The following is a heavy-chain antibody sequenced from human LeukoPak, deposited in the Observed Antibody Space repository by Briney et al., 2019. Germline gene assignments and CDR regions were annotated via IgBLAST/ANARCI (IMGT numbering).Heavy chain of an antibody. J-gene: IGHJ4*02. CDR1: GFTFSTYS. Sequence: GGSLRLSCAASGFTFSTYSMNWVRQAPGKGLEWVSYIGPSSSTIYYADSVKGRFTISRDNDKNSLYLQMNSLRAEDTAVYYCARDYYSSSWDDGYWGQGTLVTVSS. CDR3: ARDYYSSSWDDGY. D-gene: IGHD6-13*01. CDR2: IGPSSSTI. V-gene: IGHV3-48*01.